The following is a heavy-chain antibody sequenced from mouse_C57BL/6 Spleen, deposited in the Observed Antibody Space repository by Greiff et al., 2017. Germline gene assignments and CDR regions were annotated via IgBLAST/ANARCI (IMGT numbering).Heavy chain of an antibody. V-gene: IGHV3-6*01. CDR2: ISYDGSN. Sequence: DVKLVESGPGLVKPSQSLSLTCSVTGYSITSGYYWNWIRQFPGNKLEWMGYISYDGSNNYNPSLKNRISITRDTSKNQFFLKLNSVTTEDTATYYCARGGDGYLSFAYWGQGTLVTVSA. J-gene: IGHJ3*01. CDR1: GYSITSGYY. D-gene: IGHD2-3*01. CDR3: ARGGDGYLSFAY.